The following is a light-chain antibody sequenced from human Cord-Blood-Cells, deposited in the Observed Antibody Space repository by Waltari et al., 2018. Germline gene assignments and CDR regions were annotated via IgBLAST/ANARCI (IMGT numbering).Light chain of an antibody. CDR2: LNSDGSH. CDR1: SGHSSYA. J-gene: IGLJ3*02. Sequence: QLVLTQSPSASASLGASVKLTCTLSSGHSSYAIAWHQQQPEKGPRYLIKLNSDGSHSKGDGIPDRFSGSSSGAERYLPISSLQSEDEADYYCQTWGTGIHWVFGGGTKLTVL. CDR3: QTWGTGIHWV. V-gene: IGLV4-69*01.